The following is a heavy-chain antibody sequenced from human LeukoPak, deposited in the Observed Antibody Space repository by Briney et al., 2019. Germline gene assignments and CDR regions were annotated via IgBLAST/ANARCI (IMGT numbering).Heavy chain of an antibody. CDR3: VRDRSPGYFDY. CDR2: VSSSHNNI. J-gene: IGHJ4*02. D-gene: IGHD3-10*01. Sequence: GGSLRLSCAASGFTFSSYRMNWVRQAPGKGLDWVSSVSSSHNNIYYADSVKGRFSISRDNAKNSLFLQMNSLRAEDTAVYYCVRDRSPGYFDYWGQGTLVTVSS. CDR1: GFTFSSYR. V-gene: IGHV3-21*01.